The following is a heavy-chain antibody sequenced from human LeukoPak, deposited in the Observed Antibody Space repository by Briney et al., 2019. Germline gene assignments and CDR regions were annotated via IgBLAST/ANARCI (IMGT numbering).Heavy chain of an antibody. J-gene: IGHJ4*02. CDR1: GGTLSSYA. V-gene: IGHV1-69*01. CDR3: AGSYSNPNLDY. CDR2: IIPIFGTA. Sequence: SVKVSCKASGGTLSSYAISWVRQAPGQGLEWMGGIIPIFGTANYAQKFQGRVTITADESTSTAYMELSSLRSEDTAVYYCAGSYSNPNLDYWGQGTLVTVSS. D-gene: IGHD4-11*01.